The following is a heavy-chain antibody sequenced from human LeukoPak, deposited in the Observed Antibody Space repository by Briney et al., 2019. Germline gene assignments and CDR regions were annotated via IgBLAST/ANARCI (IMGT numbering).Heavy chain of an antibody. CDR3: ARGYYDFWSGYYRHLDY. CDR2: IYYSGSS. V-gene: IGHV4-39*07. D-gene: IGHD3-3*01. Sequence: SETLSLTRTVSGGSISSSSYYWGWIRQPPGKGLEWIGSIYYSGSSYYNPSLKSRVTISVDTSKNQFSLKLSSVTAADTAVYYCARGYYDFWSGYYRHLDYWGQGTLVTVSS. J-gene: IGHJ4*02. CDR1: GGSISSSSYY.